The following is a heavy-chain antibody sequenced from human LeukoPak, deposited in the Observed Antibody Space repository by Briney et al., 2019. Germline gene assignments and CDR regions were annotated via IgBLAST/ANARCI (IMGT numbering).Heavy chain of an antibody. D-gene: IGHD1-1*01. Sequence: GGSLKISCKASGYIFTSYWIGWVRQMPGKGLEWMGIIYPADSDTRYSPSFQGQVTISAYKYISTAYLQWSSLKASDTAMYYCARQLERGPYYYYGMDVWGKGTTVTVSS. CDR1: GYIFTSYW. CDR3: ARQLERGPYYYYGMDV. CDR2: IYPADSDT. V-gene: IGHV5-51*01. J-gene: IGHJ6*04.